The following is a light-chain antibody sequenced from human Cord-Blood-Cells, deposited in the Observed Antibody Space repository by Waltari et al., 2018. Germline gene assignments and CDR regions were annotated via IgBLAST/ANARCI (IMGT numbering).Light chain of an antibody. CDR1: QGIGSY. CDR3: QQLNSYPLT. V-gene: IGKV1-9*01. CDR2: AAS. Sequence: DIQLTQSPSFLSASVGDRVTITCRASQGIGSYLAWYQQKPGKAPKLLIYAASTLQSGVPSRFSGSGSGKEFTLTISRLLPEDFATCYCQQLNSYPLTFGGGTKVEIK. J-gene: IGKJ4*01.